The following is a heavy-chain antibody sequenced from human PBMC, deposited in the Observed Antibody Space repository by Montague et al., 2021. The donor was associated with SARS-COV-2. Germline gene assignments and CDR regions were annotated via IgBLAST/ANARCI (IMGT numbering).Heavy chain of an antibody. D-gene: IGHD6-19*01. CDR1: GDSVSSTTAA. J-gene: IGHJ4*02. Sequence: CAISGDSVSSTTAAWNWIRQSPSRGLEWLGRTYYRSKWHTDYAVSVESRLAIDADTSKNQFSLQLHSVTAEDSAVYYCASGWSLFDWGQGTLVTVSS. V-gene: IGHV6-1*01. CDR3: ASGWSLFD. CDR2: TYYRSKWHT.